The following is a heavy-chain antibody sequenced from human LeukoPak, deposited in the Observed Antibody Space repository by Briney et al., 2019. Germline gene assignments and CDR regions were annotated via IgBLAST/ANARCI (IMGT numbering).Heavy chain of an antibody. D-gene: IGHD3-10*01. CDR2: IRSKANSYAT. CDR3: TRERDIWFGELSPLYYYYMDV. V-gene: IGHV3-73*01. J-gene: IGHJ6*03. CDR1: GLTFSGSA. Sequence: GGSLKLSCAASGLTFSGSAMHWVRRASGKGREGVGRIRSKANSYATAYAASVKGRFTISRDDSKNTAYLQMNSLKTEDTAVYYCTRERDIWFGELSPLYYYYMDVWGKGTTVTVSS.